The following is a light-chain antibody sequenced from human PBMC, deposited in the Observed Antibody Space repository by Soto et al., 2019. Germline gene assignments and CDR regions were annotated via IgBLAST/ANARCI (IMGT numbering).Light chain of an antibody. CDR2: GAS. CDR1: QSVSSN. J-gene: IGKJ1*01. CDR3: QQYNNWPPWT. Sequence: EIVMTQSPATLSVSPGERATLSCSASQSVSSNLAWYQQKPGQAPRLLIYGASTRATGIPARFSGSGSGTEFTLTISSLQSEDFAVYYCQQYNNWPPWTFGQGTMVDIK. V-gene: IGKV3-15*01.